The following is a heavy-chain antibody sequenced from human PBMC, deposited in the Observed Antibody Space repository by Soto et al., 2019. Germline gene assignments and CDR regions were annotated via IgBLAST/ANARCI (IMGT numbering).Heavy chain of an antibody. Sequence: GLEWIGSIYYGGSTYYNPSLKSRVTISVDTSKNQFSLELTSVTAADTAVYYCSRLDSWGQGTLVTVSS. V-gene: IGHV4-39*01. CDR3: SRLDS. J-gene: IGHJ5*01. CDR2: IYYGGST.